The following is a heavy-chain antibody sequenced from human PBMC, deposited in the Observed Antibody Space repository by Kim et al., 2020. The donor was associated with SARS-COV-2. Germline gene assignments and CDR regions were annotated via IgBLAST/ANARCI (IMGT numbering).Heavy chain of an antibody. D-gene: IGHD3-22*01. CDR3: AKDRGRLDYYDSSGIFDY. V-gene: IGHV3-30*18. CDR1: GFTFSSYG. J-gene: IGHJ4*02. Sequence: SLRLSCAASGFTFSSYGMHWVRQAPGKGLEWVAVISYDGSNKYYADSVKGRFTISRDNSKNTLYLQMNSLRAEDTAVYYCAKDRGRLDYYDSSGIFDYWGQGTLVTVSS. CDR2: ISYDGSNK.